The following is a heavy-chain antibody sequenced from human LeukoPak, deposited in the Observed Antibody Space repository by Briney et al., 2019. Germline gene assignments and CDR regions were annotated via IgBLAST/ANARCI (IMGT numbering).Heavy chain of an antibody. V-gene: IGHV4-38-2*01. D-gene: IGHD6-13*01. CDR1: GYSISSGYY. CDR3: ARLKYSSSWYDAFDI. Sequence: PSETLSLTCAVSGYSISSGYYWGWIRQPPGKGLEWIGSIYHSGRTYYNPSLKSRVTISVDTSKNQFSLKLSSVTAADTAVYYCARLKYSSSWYDAFDIWGQGTMVTVSS. CDR2: IYHSGRT. J-gene: IGHJ3*02.